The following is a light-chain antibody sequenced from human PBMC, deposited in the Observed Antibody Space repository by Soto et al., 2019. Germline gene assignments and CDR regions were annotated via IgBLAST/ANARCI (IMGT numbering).Light chain of an antibody. CDR1: QTISNW. CDR2: DAS. J-gene: IGKJ3*01. CDR3: QQYNTYSPT. Sequence: DIQMTHSPSTLSASVGDIVTITCRASQTISNWLAWYQQKPGKAPNLLIYDASTLEMGVPSRFSGSGSETEFTLTISSLQPDDIATYYCQQYNTYSPTFGPGTKVDIK. V-gene: IGKV1-5*01.